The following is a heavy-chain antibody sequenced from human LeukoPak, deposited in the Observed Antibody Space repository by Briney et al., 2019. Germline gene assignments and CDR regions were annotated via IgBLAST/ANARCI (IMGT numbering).Heavy chain of an antibody. J-gene: IGHJ4*02. CDR2: IYYSGST. CDR3: ARGPDRLYYDSSGYPPDY. CDR1: GGSISSYY. V-gene: IGHV4-59*12. Sequence: SETLSLTCTVSGGSISSYYWSWIRQPPGKGLEWIGYIYYSGSTNYNPSLKSRVTISVDTSKNQFSLKLSSVTAADTAVYYCARGPDRLYYDSSGYPPDYWGQGTLVTVSS. D-gene: IGHD3-22*01.